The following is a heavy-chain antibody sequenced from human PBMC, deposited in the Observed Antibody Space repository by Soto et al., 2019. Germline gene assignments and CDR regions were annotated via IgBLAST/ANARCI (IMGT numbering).Heavy chain of an antibody. J-gene: IGHJ4*02. V-gene: IGHV4-61*08. D-gene: IGHD4-17*01. Sequence: PSETLSLTCTVSGGSISSGGYYWSWIRQHPGTGLEWIGYISYSGSTYYNPSLKSRVTISVDTSKNQFSLKLSSVTAADTAVYYCARTYGDCFDYWGQGTLVTVSS. CDR3: ARTYGDCFDY. CDR1: GGSISSGGYY. CDR2: ISYSGST.